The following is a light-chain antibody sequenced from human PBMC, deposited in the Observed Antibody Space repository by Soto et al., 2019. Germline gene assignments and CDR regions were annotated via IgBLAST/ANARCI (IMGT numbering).Light chain of an antibody. J-gene: IGKJ1*01. CDR1: QSVSSN. CDR2: GAS. Sequence: EIVMTQSPATLSVSPGERATLSCRASQSVSSNLAWYQQKPGQAPRLLIYGASTRATGVPTRFSGSGSGTEFTLTVSSLQSEDFAVYYCQQYHNWWTVGPGPKVEIQ. CDR3: QQYHNWWT. V-gene: IGKV3-15*01.